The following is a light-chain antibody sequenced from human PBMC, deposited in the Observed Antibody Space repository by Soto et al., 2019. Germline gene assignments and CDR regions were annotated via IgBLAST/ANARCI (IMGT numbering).Light chain of an antibody. J-gene: IGLJ1*01. V-gene: IGLV2-11*01. Sequence: QSVLTQPRSVSGSPGQSVTISCTGTSSDVGGYNYVSWYQQHPGKAPKVMIYDVSERPSGVPDRFSGSKSGNTASLTISGRQSEYEAYYYCCSYAGSPRYVFGTGTTLTVL. CDR2: DVS. CDR1: SSDVGGYNY. CDR3: CSYAGSPRYV.